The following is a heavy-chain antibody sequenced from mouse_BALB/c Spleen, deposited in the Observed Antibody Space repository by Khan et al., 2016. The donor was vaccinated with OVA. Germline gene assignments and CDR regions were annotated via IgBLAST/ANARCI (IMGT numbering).Heavy chain of an antibody. D-gene: IGHD1-2*01. CDR1: DYSITSDYA. CDR2: ISYSGYT. V-gene: IGHV3-2*02. J-gene: IGHJ3*01. Sequence: EVQLQESGPGLVKPSQSLSLTCTVTDYSITSDYAWNWIRQFPGNTLEWMGYISYSGYTSYNPSLKSRISITRDTSKNQFFLQLNSVTTEDTATYYCARGVTTATSAWVAYWGQGTLVTVSA. CDR3: ARGVTTATSAWVAY.